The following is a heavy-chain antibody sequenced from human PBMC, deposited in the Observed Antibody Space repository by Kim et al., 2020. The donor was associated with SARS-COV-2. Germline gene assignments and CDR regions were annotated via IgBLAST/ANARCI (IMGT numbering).Heavy chain of an antibody. CDR1: GFTFSSYV. CDR3: AGSPSSVRYFDWLLYYYYSMDG. D-gene: IGHD3-9*01. Sequence: GGSLRLSCAASGFTFSSYVMHWVRQAPGKGLEWVAVISYDGSTKYYADSVKGRFTISRDNSKNTLYLQMNSLRAEDTAVYYCAGSPSSVRYFDWLLYYYYSMDGWGQGATVTVSS. V-gene: IGHV3-30*04. J-gene: IGHJ6*02. CDR2: ISYDGSTK.